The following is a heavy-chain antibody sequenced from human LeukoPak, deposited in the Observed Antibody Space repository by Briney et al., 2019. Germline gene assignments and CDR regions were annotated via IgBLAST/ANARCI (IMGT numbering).Heavy chain of an antibody. CDR1: GFTFDDYA. J-gene: IGHJ4*02. Sequence: GGSLRLSCAASGFTFDDYAMHWVRQAPGKGLEWVSGISWNSGSIGYADSVKGRFTISRDNAKNSLYLQMNGLRAEDTALYYCAKAYAKWWPTPYFDYWGQGTLVTVSS. V-gene: IGHV3-9*01. D-gene: IGHD2-8*01. CDR2: ISWNSGSI. CDR3: AKAYAKWWPTPYFDY.